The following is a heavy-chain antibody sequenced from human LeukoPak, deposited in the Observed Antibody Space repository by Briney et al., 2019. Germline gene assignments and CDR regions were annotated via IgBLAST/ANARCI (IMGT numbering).Heavy chain of an antibody. CDR3: ARPHLYYDFWSGQ. Sequence: GGSLRLSCAASGFTFSSYWMSWVRQAPGKGLEWVANIKQDGSEKYYVDSVKGRFTISRDNAKNSLYLQMNSLRAEDTAVYYCARPHLYYDFWSGQWGQGTLVTVSS. CDR2: IKQDGSEK. D-gene: IGHD3-3*01. CDR1: GFTFSSYW. J-gene: IGHJ4*02. V-gene: IGHV3-7*01.